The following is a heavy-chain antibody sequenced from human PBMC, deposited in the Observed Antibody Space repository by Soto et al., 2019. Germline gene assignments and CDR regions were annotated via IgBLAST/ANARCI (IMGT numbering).Heavy chain of an antibody. CDR2: IWYDGSNK. J-gene: IGHJ4*02. CDR1: GFTFSSYG. Sequence: GGSLRLSCAASGFTFSSYGMHWVRQAPGKGLEWVAVIWYDGSNKYYADSVKGRFTISRDNSKNTLYLQMNSLRAEDTAVYYCARGPIGVRWLDVGYFDYWGQGTLVTVSS. V-gene: IGHV3-33*01. D-gene: IGHD5-12*01. CDR3: ARGPIGVRWLDVGYFDY.